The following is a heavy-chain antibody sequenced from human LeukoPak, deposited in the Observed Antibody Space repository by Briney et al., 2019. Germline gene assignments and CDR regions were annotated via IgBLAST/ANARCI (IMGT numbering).Heavy chain of an antibody. Sequence: GASVKVSCKASGYTFTSYDINWVRQATGQGLEWMGWMNPNSGNTGYAQKFQGRVTMTRNTSISTAYMELSSLRPEDTAVYYCARVVSSDSSGWYRDDYWGQGTLVTVSS. CDR3: ARVVSSDSSGWYRDDY. CDR1: GYTFTSYD. J-gene: IGHJ4*02. D-gene: IGHD6-19*01. CDR2: MNPNSGNT. V-gene: IGHV1-8*01.